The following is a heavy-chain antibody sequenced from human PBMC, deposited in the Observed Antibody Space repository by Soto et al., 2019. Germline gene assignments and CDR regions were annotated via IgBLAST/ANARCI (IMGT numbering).Heavy chain of an antibody. V-gene: IGHV3-30*19. D-gene: IGHD2-2*01. Sequence: PGGSLRLGCAASGFTFSDYYVGWIRQTPGKGLEWVAVISYDGSNKYYADSVKGRFTISRDNSKNTLYLQMNSLRAEDTAVYYCARNPSYQPLPGHLDYWGQGTLVTVSS. J-gene: IGHJ4*02. CDR3: ARNPSYQPLPGHLDY. CDR2: ISYDGSNK. CDR1: GFTFSDYY.